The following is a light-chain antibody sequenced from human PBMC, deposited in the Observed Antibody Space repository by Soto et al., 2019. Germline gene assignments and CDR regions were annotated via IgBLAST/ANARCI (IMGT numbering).Light chain of an antibody. CDR3: QSYDSTLSARYV. J-gene: IGLJ1*01. CDR1: TSNFVSNS. Sequence: QSVLTQSPSASGTPGQRVTISCSASTSNFVSNSVSWYQHVPGTAPKLLISRNHQRPSGVPDRFSGSKSATSASLAITGLQAEDEGDYYCQSYDSTLSARYVFGTGTKVTVL. V-gene: IGLV1-44*01. CDR2: RNH.